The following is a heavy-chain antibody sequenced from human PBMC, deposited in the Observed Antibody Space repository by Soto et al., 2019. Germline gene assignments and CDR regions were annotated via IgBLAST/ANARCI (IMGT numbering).Heavy chain of an antibody. CDR3: ARDPLVVVPAAMGDY. CDR1: GYTFTNYG. J-gene: IGHJ4*02. V-gene: IGHV1-18*01. Sequence: QVPLVQSGAEVKKPGASVKVSCKASGYTFTNYGISWVRQAPGQGLEWMGWISGYNGNTNYAQMLQGRVTMTTDTSTSTAYMELRSLRYDDTAVFYCARDPLVVVPAAMGDYWGQGTLVTVSS. D-gene: IGHD2-2*01. CDR2: ISGYNGNT.